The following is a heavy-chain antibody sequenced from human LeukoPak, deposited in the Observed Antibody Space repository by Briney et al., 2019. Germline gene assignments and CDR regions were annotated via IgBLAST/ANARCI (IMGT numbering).Heavy chain of an antibody. CDR3: ARVKDPGGYYYYYYMDV. CDR2: IYYSGST. CDR1: GGSISSNSYY. D-gene: IGHD3-16*01. J-gene: IGHJ6*03. Sequence: PSETLSLTCTVSGGSISSNSYYWGWIRQPPGKGLKWIGSIYYSGSTYYNPSLKSRVTISVDTSKNQFSLKLSSVTAADTAMYYCARVKDPGGYYYYYYMDVWGKGTTVTVSS. V-gene: IGHV4-39*07.